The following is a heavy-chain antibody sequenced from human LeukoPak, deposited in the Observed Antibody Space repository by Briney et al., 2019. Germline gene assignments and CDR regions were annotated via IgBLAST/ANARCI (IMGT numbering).Heavy chain of an antibody. CDR3: ARDGVEGAYYYYMDV. CDR2: IKQDGSEK. V-gene: IGHV3-7*01. D-gene: IGHD3-16*01. J-gene: IGHJ6*03. CDR1: GFTFSSYG. Sequence: PGGSLRLSCAASGFTFSSYGMHWVRQAPGKGLEWVANIKQDGSEKNYVDSVKGRFTISRDNADNSLYLEMTNLRAEDTAVYYCARDGVEGAYYYYMDVWGKGTTVTVSS.